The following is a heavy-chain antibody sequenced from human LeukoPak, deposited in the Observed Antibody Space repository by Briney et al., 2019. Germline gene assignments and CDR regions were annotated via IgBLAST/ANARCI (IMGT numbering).Heavy chain of an antibody. J-gene: IGHJ4*02. CDR1: GFTFSSYS. CDR3: SRDLVRRGLSVGMIVVVTIPDFDF. V-gene: IGHV3-21*01. Sequence: GGSLRLSCAASGFTFSSYSMNWVRQAPGKGLEWVSSISSSSSYIYYADSVKGRFTISRDNAKNSLYLQMNSLRAEDTAVYHKSRDLVRRGLSVGMIVVVTIPDFDFGGQATLVTVSS. D-gene: IGHD3-22*01. CDR2: ISSSSSYI.